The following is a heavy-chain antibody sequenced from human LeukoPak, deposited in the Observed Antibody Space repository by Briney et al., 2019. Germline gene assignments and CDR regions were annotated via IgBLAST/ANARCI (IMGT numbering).Heavy chain of an antibody. V-gene: IGHV3-7*01. J-gene: IGHJ2*01. CDR2: KKQYYSTK. D-gene: IGHD3-16*01. CDR3: AKLLRDATLYDF. Sequence: GGSLTLSCAVSGYTFSSYWMSWVRQAPGKALECVANKKQYYSTKFYVDSVRGRYTISRGNAENSLFLQMHSLRAEDTAFYYLAKLLRDATLYDFWGREARVTVPS. CDR1: GYTFSSYW.